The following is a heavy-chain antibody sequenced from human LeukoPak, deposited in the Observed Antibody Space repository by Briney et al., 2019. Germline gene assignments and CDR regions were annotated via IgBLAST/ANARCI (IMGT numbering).Heavy chain of an antibody. Sequence: GGSLRLSCAASGFTFSNYYMRWIRQAAGKGLEWVANINEDGSNKWQLGSVKGRFTVSRDNARNSLYLKMNSLRAEDTAVYYCTRVIVAVPGYFDYFDFWGQGALVTVSS. CDR2: INEDGSNK. D-gene: IGHD6-19*01. V-gene: IGHV3-7*01. CDR1: GFTFSNYY. J-gene: IGHJ4*02. CDR3: TRVIVAVPGYFDYFDF.